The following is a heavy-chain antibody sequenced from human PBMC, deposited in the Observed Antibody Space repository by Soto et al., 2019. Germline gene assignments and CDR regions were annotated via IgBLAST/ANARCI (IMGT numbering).Heavy chain of an antibody. CDR3: ARDKSSYDILTGYYY. J-gene: IGHJ4*02. CDR1: GFTVSSNY. CDR2: IYSGGST. D-gene: IGHD3-9*01. Sequence: GGSLRLSCAASGFTVSSNYMSWVRQAPGKGLEWVSVIYSGGSTYYADYVKGRFTISRDNSKNTLYLQMNSLRAEDTAVYYCARDKSSYDILTGYYYWGQGTLVTVSS. V-gene: IGHV3-66*01.